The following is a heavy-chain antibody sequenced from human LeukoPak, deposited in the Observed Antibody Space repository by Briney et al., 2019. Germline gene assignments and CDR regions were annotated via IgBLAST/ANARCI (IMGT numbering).Heavy chain of an antibody. V-gene: IGHV3-30-3*01. D-gene: IGHD4-17*01. CDR1: GFTFSSYA. Sequence: GGSLRLSCAASGFTFSSYAMHWVRQAPGKELEWVAVISYDGSNRYYADSVKGRFTISRDNSKNTLYVQMNSLRPEDTAVYYCARRRNDYGLDYWGQGTLVTVSS. CDR3: ARRRNDYGLDY. CDR2: ISYDGSNR. J-gene: IGHJ4*02.